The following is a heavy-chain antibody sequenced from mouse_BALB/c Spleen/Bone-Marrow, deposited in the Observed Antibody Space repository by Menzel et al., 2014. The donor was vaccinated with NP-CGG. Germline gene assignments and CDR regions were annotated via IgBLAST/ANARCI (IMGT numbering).Heavy chain of an antibody. CDR1: GFTLTTYA. D-gene: IGHD2-3*01. Sequence: EVQGVASGGRLVQPTGSLKLSCAASGFTLTTYAMNWVSQAPGKGSESVVRISTKSNNYATYYADSVKDKFTISRDDSQSMLYLQMNNLKTEDTAMYYCVRSDDGWFAYWGQGTLVTVSA. J-gene: IGHJ3*01. V-gene: IGHV10-1*02. CDR3: VRSDDGWFAY. CDR2: ISTKSNNYAT.